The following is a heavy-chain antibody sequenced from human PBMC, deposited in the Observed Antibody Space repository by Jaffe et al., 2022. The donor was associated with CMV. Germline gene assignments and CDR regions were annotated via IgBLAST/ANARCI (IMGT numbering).Heavy chain of an antibody. V-gene: IGHV2-26*01. CDR1: GFSLSNARMG. CDR3: ARIVLVNYYDFWSGYYTNYYYYYMDV. Sequence: QVTLKESGPVLVKPTETLTLTCTVSGFSLSNARMGVSWIRQPPGKALEWLAHIFSNDEKSYSTSLKSRLTISKDTSKSQVVLTMTNMDPVDTATYYCARIVLVNYYDFWSGYYTNYYYYYMDVWGKGTTVTVSS. J-gene: IGHJ6*03. D-gene: IGHD3-3*01. CDR2: IFSNDEK.